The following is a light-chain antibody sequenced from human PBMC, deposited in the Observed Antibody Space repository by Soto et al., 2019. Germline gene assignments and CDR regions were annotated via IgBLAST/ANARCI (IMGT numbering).Light chain of an antibody. J-gene: IGKJ4*01. CDR3: QQYSSPPRT. V-gene: IGKV3-20*01. CDR1: QSVSSCY. Sequence: EIVLTQSPGTLSLSPGERATLSCRASQSVSSCYLAWYQQTPGQAPRLLIYGASTRATGTPDRFSGSGSGTDFTLTISSLEPEDFAVYYCQQYSSPPRTFGGGTKVEIK. CDR2: GAS.